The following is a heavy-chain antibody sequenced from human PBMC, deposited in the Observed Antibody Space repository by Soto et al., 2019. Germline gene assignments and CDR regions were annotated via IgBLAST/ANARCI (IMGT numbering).Heavy chain of an antibody. D-gene: IGHD3-10*01. CDR1: GGSISSSNW. J-gene: IGHJ5*02. CDR2: IYHSGST. V-gene: IGHV4-4*02. Sequence: SETLSLTCAVSGGSISSSNWWSWVRQPPGKGLEWIGEIYHSGSTNYNPSLKSRVTISVDKSKNQFSLKLSSVTAADTAVYYCARRRNYYGSGSYELWFDPWGQGTLVTVS. CDR3: ARRRNYYGSGSYELWFDP.